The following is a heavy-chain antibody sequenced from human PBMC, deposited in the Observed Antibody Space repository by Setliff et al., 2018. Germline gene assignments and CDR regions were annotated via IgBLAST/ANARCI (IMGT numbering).Heavy chain of an antibody. CDR3: VREGVDSRSSTDYRYYMDV. CDR2: IYPSGGSI. D-gene: IGHD3-22*01. CDR1: GYTFTSYY. Sequence: ASVKVSCKASGYTFTSYYMHWVRQAPGQGLEWMGIIYPSGGSISYAQKFQGRVTMTRDTSTSTVYVELSSLRSEDTAVYYCVREGVDSRSSTDYRYYMDVWGKGTTVTVSS. V-gene: IGHV1-46*01. J-gene: IGHJ6*03.